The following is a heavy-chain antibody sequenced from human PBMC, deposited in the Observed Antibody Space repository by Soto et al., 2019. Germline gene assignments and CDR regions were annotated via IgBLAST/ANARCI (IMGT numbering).Heavy chain of an antibody. D-gene: IGHD6-19*01. CDR1: GFPFSDYS. Sequence: GGSLRLSCSASGFPFSDYSMNLVRQAPGKGLEWVSAISIGSSYIYYADSVKGRFTLSRDNAKNSLYLQMNRMRAEETAVYYCARGYSSGLYPLDYWGQGTLGT. J-gene: IGHJ4*02. CDR3: ARGYSSGLYPLDY. V-gene: IGHV3-21*04. CDR2: ISIGSSYI.